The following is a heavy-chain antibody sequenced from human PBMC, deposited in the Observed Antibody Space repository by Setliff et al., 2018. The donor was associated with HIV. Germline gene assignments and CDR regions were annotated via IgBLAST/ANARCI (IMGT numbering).Heavy chain of an antibody. CDR2: ISSSSSYI. V-gene: IGHV3-21*01. Sequence: LRLSCAASGFTFDDYGMSWVRQAPGKGLEWVSSISSSSSYIYYADSVKGRFTISRDNAKNSLYLQMNSLRAEDTAVYYCARVASLRYFDWLFPNDAFDIWGQGTMVTVSS. D-gene: IGHD3-9*01. CDR3: ARVASLRYFDWLFPNDAFDI. CDR1: GFTFDDYG. J-gene: IGHJ3*02.